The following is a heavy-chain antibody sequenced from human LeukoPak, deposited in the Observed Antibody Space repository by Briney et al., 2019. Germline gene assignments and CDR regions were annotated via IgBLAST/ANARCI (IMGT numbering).Heavy chain of an antibody. V-gene: IGHV3-23*01. Sequence: GGSLRLSCAASGFTFSSYGMSWVRQAPGKGLEGVSAISGSGGSTYYADSVKGRFTISRDNSKNTLYLQMNSLRAEDTAVYYCAKGRAPCFDYWGQGPWSPSPQ. CDR1: GFTFSSYG. CDR2: ISGSGGST. J-gene: IGHJ4*02. CDR3: AKGRAPCFDY.